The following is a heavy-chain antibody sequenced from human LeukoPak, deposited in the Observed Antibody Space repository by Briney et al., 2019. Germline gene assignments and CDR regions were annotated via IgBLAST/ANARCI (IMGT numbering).Heavy chain of an antibody. D-gene: IGHD6-13*01. V-gene: IGHV3-33*06. CDR1: GFTFNIFG. CDR2: LWADGNTA. Sequence: GRSLRLSCAASGFTFNIFGMHWVRQVPGKGLEWVAVLWADGNTAHYADSVKGRFTISRDSSENTLYLQMNSLRSEDTAVYYCVKESAADATFHFDYWGQGTLVTVSP. CDR3: VKESAADATFHFDY. J-gene: IGHJ4*02.